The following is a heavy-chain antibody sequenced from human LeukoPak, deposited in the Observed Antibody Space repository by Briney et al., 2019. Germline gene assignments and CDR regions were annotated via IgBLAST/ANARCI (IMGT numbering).Heavy chain of an antibody. J-gene: IGHJ4*02. V-gene: IGHV3-9*01. D-gene: IGHD3-22*01. CDR1: GFTFGDYA. CDR2: ISWNSGSI. Sequence: GRSLRLSCAASGFTFGDYAMHWVRQAPGKGLEWVSGISWNSGSIGYADSVKGRFTISGDNAKNSLYLQMNSLRAEDTALYYCAKDHAYDSSGYYDYWGQGTLVTVSS. CDR3: AKDHAYDSSGYYDY.